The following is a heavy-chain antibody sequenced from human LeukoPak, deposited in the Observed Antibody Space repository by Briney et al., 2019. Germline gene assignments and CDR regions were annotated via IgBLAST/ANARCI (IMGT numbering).Heavy chain of an antibody. CDR1: GGSISSSSYY. J-gene: IGHJ4*02. Sequence: SETLSLTCTVSGGSISSSSYYWGWIRQPPGKGLEWIGSIYYSGSTYYNPSLKSRVTISVDTSKNQFSLKLSSVTAADTAVYYCARGLNLDGSGSYYIWGQGTLVTVSS. CDR2: IYYSGST. V-gene: IGHV4-39*07. CDR3: ARGLNLDGSGSYYI. D-gene: IGHD3-10*01.